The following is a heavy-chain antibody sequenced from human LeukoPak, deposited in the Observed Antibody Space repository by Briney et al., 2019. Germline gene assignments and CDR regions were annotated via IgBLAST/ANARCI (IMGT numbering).Heavy chain of an antibody. V-gene: IGHV3-23*01. CDR3: AKLSAGSSRWVDY. J-gene: IGHJ4*02. CDR1: GFTFSTYA. Sequence: PGGSLRLSCAASGFTFSTYAMTWVRQAPGKGLEWVSAISGSGNTTYYADPVKGRFTISRDNSKNTLYLQMISLRAEDTAVYYCAKLSAGSSRWVDYWGQGSLVTVSS. D-gene: IGHD6-13*01. CDR2: ISGSGNTT.